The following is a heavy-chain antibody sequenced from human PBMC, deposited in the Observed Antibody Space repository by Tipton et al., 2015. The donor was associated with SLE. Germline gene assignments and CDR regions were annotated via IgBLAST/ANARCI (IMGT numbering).Heavy chain of an antibody. V-gene: IGHV4-59*01. J-gene: IGHJ4*02. CDR3: AANMEGTVTPTG. CDR2: IHHTGIT. D-gene: IGHD2-15*01. CDR1: GGSMSTYY. Sequence: TLSLTCFVSGGSMSTYYWNWIRQPPGKGLEWIGYIHHTGITNYNPSLKTRVTIPVDTSKNQFSLKLCSVTAADTAVYYCAANMEGTVTPTGWGQGTRVTVST.